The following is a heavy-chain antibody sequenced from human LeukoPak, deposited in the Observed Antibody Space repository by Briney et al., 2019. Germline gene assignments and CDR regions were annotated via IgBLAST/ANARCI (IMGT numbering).Heavy chain of an antibody. CDR3: AITQGVVPAAIPYSFDY. CDR1: GGTFSSYA. V-gene: IGHV1-69*05. Sequence: GASVKVSFTASGGTFSSYAISWVRQAPGQGLEWMGGIIPIFGTANYAQKFQGRVTITTDESTSTAYMELSSLRSEDTAVYYCAITQGVVPAAIPYSFDYWGQGTLVTVSS. CDR2: IIPIFGTA. J-gene: IGHJ4*02. D-gene: IGHD2-2*02.